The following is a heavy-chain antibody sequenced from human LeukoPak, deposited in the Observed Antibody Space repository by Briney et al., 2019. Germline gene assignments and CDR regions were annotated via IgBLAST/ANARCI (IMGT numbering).Heavy chain of an antibody. CDR1: GGSISSYY. D-gene: IGHD3-22*01. CDR2: IYHSGST. J-gene: IGHJ4*01. Sequence: SETLSLTCTVSGGSISSYYWSWIRQPPGKGLEWIGSIYHSGSTYYNPSLKSRVTISVDTSKNQFSLKLSSVTAADTAVYYCARDSKYYDSSGYYSYWGQGTLVTVSS. V-gene: IGHV4-38-2*02. CDR3: ARDSKYYDSSGYYSY.